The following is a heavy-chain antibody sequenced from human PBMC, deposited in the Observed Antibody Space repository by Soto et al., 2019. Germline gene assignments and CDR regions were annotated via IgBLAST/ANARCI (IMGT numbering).Heavy chain of an antibody. CDR2: IKTDSGDT. J-gene: IGHJ5*02. Sequence: QVQLVQSGAEVKRPEASVRVSCRASRYTFTSYDIYWVREAPGQGLEWMGWIKTDSGDTDYAQNFQGRVTMTRDTSINTAYMELNNLVPDDTAVYYCARRSSTYLNEIIYDPWGQGTLVTVSS. V-gene: IGHV1-2*02. CDR1: RYTFTSYD. D-gene: IGHD3-10*01. CDR3: ARRSSTYLNEIIYDP.